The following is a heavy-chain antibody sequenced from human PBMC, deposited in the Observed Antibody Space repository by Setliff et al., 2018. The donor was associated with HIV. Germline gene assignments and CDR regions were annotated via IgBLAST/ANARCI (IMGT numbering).Heavy chain of an antibody. D-gene: IGHD2-2*01. V-gene: IGHV3-30*12. Sequence: PGGSLRLSCAASGFSLSAHGMHWVRQAPGKGLEWVSVISFDGSRTSYADSVKGRFSISRDNAKNSLYLQMNSLRAEDTAVYYCARANTARYCSSLTCYRYFFDYWGQGTLVTVSS. J-gene: IGHJ4*02. CDR2: ISFDGSRT. CDR3: ARANTARYCSSLTCYRYFFDY. CDR1: GFSLSAHG.